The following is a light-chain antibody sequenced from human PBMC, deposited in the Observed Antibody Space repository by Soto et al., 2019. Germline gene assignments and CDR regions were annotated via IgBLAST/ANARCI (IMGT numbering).Light chain of an antibody. CDR2: GNK. Sequence: QSVLTQPPSLSGAPGQRATISCTGSSSHIGAGYDVHWYQQLPGTAPKLLIYGNKNRPARVPDRFSGSKSGASPSLAITGLEAEDEGDHSFLSYTNSPSGYIFGTGPKVTVL. CDR1: SSHIGAGYD. CDR3: LSYTNSPSGYI. V-gene: IGLV1-40*01. J-gene: IGLJ1*01.